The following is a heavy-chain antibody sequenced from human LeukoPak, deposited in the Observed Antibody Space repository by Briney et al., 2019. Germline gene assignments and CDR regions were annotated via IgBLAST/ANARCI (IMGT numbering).Heavy chain of an antibody. Sequence: GGSLRLSCAASGFTVSSNYMSWVRQAPGKGLEWVSVIYSGGSTYYADSVKGRFTISRDNSKNTLHLQMNSLRAEDTAVYYCARDPGFSHRGGAFDIWGQGTMVTVSS. V-gene: IGHV3-53*01. J-gene: IGHJ3*02. CDR1: GFTVSSNY. CDR2: IYSGGST. CDR3: ARDPGFSHRGGAFDI. D-gene: IGHD3-16*01.